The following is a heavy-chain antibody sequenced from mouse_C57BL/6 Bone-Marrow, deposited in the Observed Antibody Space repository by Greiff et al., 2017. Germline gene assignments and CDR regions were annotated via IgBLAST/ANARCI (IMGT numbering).Heavy chain of an antibody. CDR1: GYTFTDYY. V-gene: IGHV1-76*01. J-gene: IGHJ2*01. D-gene: IGHD1-1*01. CDR3: ARGITEDYFDY. Sequence: VQLQQSGAELVRPGASVKLSCKASGYTFTDYYIHWVKQRPGQGLEWIARIYPGSGNTYYNEKFKGKATLTAEKSSSTAYMQLSSLTSEDSAVYFCARGITEDYFDYWGQGTTLTVSS. CDR2: IYPGSGNT.